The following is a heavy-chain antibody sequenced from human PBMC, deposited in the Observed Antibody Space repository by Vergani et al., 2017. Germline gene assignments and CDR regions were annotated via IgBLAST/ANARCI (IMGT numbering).Heavy chain of an antibody. J-gene: IGHJ4*02. V-gene: IGHV1-69*13. D-gene: IGHD5-12*01. CDR3: ARSWGSAXYSGYDYSFYYFDY. Sequence: QVQLVQSGAEVKKPGSSVKVSCKASGGTFSSYAISWVRQAPGQGLEWMGRIIPIFGTANYAQKFQGRVTITADESTSTAYMELISLRSEDTAVYYCARSWGSAXYSGYDYSFYYFDYWGQGTLVTVSS. CDR2: IIPIFGTA. CDR1: GGTFSSYA.